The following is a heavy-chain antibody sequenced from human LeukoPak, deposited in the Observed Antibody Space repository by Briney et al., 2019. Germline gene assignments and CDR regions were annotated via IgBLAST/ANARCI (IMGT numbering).Heavy chain of an antibody. D-gene: IGHD6-13*01. Sequence: PAGSLTLSCVASGFTFSENWRHWVRQAPGKGLVWVSRIQGDGSNTNYADSVKGRFIISRDNAKNTVYLQMTSLWAEDTGICYCSRGTSAGGPISPFDFWGQGTVVTVSS. CDR3: SRGTSAGGPISPFDF. J-gene: IGHJ4*02. CDR1: GFTFSENW. CDR2: IQGDGSNT. V-gene: IGHV3-74*01.